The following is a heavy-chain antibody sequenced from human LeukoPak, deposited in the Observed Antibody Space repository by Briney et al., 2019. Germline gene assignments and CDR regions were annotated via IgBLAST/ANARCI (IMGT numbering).Heavy chain of an antibody. D-gene: IGHD3-22*01. CDR1: GFTFDDYA. Sequence: QAGGSLRLSCAASGFTFDDYAMHWVRQAPGKGLEWVSGISWNSGSIGYADSVKGRFTISRDNAKNSLYLQMNSLRAEDTAVYYCARGSVGYYSVGFDYWGQGTLVTVSS. V-gene: IGHV3-9*01. CDR2: ISWNSGSI. CDR3: ARGSVGYYSVGFDY. J-gene: IGHJ4*02.